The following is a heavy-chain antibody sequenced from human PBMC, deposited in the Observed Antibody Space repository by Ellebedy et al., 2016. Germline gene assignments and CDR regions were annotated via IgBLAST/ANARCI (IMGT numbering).Heavy chain of an antibody. J-gene: IGHJ5*02. CDR1: GGSISSDTYY. D-gene: IGHD3-22*01. CDR3: ARIYFLVSMIVVVNWFDP. CDR2: IYYSGST. V-gene: IGHV4-39*01. Sequence: SETLSLTXTVSGGSISSDTYYWGWIRQPPGKGLEWVGSIYYSGSTYYNPSLRSRVTISVDTSKNQFSLKLSSVTAADTAVYYCARIYFLVSMIVVVNWFDPWGQGTLVTVSS.